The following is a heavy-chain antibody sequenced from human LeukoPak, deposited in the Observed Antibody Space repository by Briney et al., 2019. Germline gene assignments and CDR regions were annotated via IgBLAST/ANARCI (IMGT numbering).Heavy chain of an antibody. V-gene: IGHV3-23*01. J-gene: IGHJ4*02. D-gene: IGHD3-10*01. CDR1: GFTFSNYA. Sequence: GGSLRLSCEASGFTFSNYAMSWVRQAPGKGLEWVSGICGHGISIYYADSVKGLFTISRDNSKSTLYLVMNSLRAEDTAVYYCAKSGTSLNFDYWGQGTLVTVSS. CDR3: AKSGTSLNFDY. CDR2: ICGHGISI.